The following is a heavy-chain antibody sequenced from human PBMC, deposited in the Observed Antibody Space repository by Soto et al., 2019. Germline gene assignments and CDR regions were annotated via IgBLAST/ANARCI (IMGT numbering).Heavy chain of an antibody. Sequence: QVQLVESGGDVVQPGRSLRLSCAASGFTFSRYGMHWVRQAPGKGLEWVAVISHDGSNKYYADSVKGRFTISIDNSENTLDLQMNSLRADDTAVYYCGKGRKTSQGRFESSGYYLGDYVDYWGQGSLVTVSS. CDR2: ISHDGSNK. V-gene: IGHV3-30*18. CDR1: GFTFSRYG. J-gene: IGHJ4*02. CDR3: GKGRKTSQGRFESSGYYLGDYVDY. D-gene: IGHD3-22*01.